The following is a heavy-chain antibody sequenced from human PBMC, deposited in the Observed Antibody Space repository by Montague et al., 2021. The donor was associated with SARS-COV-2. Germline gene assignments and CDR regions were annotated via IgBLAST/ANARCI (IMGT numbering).Heavy chain of an antibody. CDR1: GFTFSSYA. J-gene: IGHJ6*02. V-gene: IGHV3-30-3*01. CDR2: ISYDGSNK. D-gene: IGHD3-10*01. Sequence: SLRLSCAASGFTFSSYAMHRVRPAPGKGLEWVAVISYDGSNKYYXDSVKGRFTISRDNSKNTLYLQMSSLRAEDTAVYYCARDREITMVRGAPLYGMDVWGQGTTVTVSS. CDR3: ARDREITMVRGAPLYGMDV.